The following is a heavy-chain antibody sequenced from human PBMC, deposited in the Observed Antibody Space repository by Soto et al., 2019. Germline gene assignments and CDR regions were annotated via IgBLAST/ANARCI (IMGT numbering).Heavy chain of an antibody. CDR3: ARDRHPYSTKYYFDY. J-gene: IGHJ4*02. D-gene: IGHD2-2*01. CDR1: GFTFSTYA. V-gene: IGHV3-23*01. Sequence: GGLRLSCAASGFTFSTYAMNWVRQPPGKGLEWVSSISGSGAYTYYADSVQGRFTISRDNSKNTLNLQMNSLRAEDTAVYYCARDRHPYSTKYYFDYWGQGTLVTVSS. CDR2: ISGSGAYT.